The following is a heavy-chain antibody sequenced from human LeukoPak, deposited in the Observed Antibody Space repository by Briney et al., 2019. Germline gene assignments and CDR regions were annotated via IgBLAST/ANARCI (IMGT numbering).Heavy chain of an antibody. CDR3: ARGTDPNSGWYPDY. D-gene: IGHD6-19*01. CDR1: GXTXXXXX. Sequence: PGGSLRLSXAASGXTXXXXXXXXXXQXXXXXXXXXXXIXSXSSYIYYAXXVXGRXXIXRXXAKNSLYLQMNSLRAEDTAVYYCARGTDPNSGWYPDYWGQGTLVTVSS. V-gene: IGHV3-21*01. J-gene: IGHJ4*02. CDR2: IXSXSSYI.